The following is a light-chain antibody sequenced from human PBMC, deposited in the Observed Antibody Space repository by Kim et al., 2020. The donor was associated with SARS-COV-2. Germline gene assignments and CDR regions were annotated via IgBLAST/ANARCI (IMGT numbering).Light chain of an antibody. V-gene: IGLV2-11*03. CDR2: DVS. Sequence: PGQSVTISCTGTSSDVRGYTSVSWYKQHPGKAPKLSIYDVSKRPSGVPDRFSVSKSDNTASLTISGLQAEDEADYHCCSYAGNFYVFGTGTKVTVL. CDR3: CSYAGNFYV. CDR1: SSDVRGYTS. J-gene: IGLJ1*01.